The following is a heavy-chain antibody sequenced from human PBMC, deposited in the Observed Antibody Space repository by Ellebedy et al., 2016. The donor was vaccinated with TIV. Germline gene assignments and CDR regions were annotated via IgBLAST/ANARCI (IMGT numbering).Heavy chain of an antibody. V-gene: IGHV3-23*01. J-gene: IGHJ5*01. D-gene: IGHD3-16*01. Sequence: GGSLRLSXAASGFTFSTYAMSWVRQAPGKGLEWVSTIRSSGDNTYYADSVKGRFTVSRDNSKDTLYLQMNSLRAEDTAVYYCAKTFGSGWFDYWGQGTLVTVSS. CDR3: AKTFGSGWFDY. CDR2: IRSSGDNT. CDR1: GFTFSTYA.